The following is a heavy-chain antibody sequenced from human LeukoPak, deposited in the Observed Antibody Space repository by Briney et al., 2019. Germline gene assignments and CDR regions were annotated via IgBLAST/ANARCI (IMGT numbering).Heavy chain of an antibody. Sequence: ASVKVSCKASGYSFIGYGISWVRQAPGQGLEWMGWISGNTGNTDYSEKFQGRVTMTKDTSTTTAYLELRGLRSDGTAMYYCARDTSDSWYDIFGDYWGQGTLVTVSS. V-gene: IGHV1-18*01. CDR3: ARDTSDSWYDIFGDY. J-gene: IGHJ4*02. CDR1: GYSFIGYG. CDR2: ISGNTGNT. D-gene: IGHD6-13*01.